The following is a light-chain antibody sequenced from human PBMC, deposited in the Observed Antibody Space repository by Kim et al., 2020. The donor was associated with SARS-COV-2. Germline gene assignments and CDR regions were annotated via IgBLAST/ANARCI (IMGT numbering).Light chain of an antibody. CDR3: QSYDSRNVI. CDR2: GNI. Sequence: PGRSVTISCPGSSSNIGAGVDVNWYQQVPGTAPKLLIYGNINRPSGVPDRFSGSKSGTSASLAITGLQAEDEADYYCQSYDSRNVIFGGGTKVTVL. J-gene: IGLJ2*01. CDR1: SSNIGAGVD. V-gene: IGLV1-40*01.